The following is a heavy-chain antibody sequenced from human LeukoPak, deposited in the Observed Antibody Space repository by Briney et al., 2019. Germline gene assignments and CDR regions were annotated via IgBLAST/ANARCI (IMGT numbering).Heavy chain of an antibody. CDR1: GYSFTSYW. Sequence: GESLKISCKGSGYSFTSYWIGWVRQMPGRGLEWMGIIYPGDSDTRYSPSFQGQVTISADKSISTAYLQWSSLKASDTAIYYCAGPHYSGSAYDAFDIWGQGTMVTVSS. CDR2: IYPGDSDT. V-gene: IGHV5-51*01. D-gene: IGHD3-10*01. CDR3: AGPHYSGSAYDAFDI. J-gene: IGHJ3*02.